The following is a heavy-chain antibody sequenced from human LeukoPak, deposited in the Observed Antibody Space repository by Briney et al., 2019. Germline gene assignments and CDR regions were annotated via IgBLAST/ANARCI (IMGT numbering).Heavy chain of an antibody. Sequence: PSETLSLTCTVSGGSISSGGYYWSWIRQHPGKGLEWIGYIYYSGSTYYNPSLKSRVTISVDRSKNQFSLKLSSVTAADTAVYYCARGGAPTTVTKEAGAFDIWGQGTMVTVSS. J-gene: IGHJ3*02. D-gene: IGHD4-17*01. CDR2: IYYSGST. CDR1: GGSISSGGYY. V-gene: IGHV4-31*03. CDR3: ARGGAPTTVTKEAGAFDI.